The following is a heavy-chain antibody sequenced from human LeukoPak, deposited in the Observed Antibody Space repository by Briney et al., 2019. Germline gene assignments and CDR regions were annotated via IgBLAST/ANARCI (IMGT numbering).Heavy chain of an antibody. J-gene: IGHJ6*02. Sequence: PSETLSLTCSVSGGSISSNTYYWGWIRQPPGTGLEWIGSISKSTYYNPSLKSRVTISVDTSKNQLSLKLNSVTAADTAVYYCAREPDRGEYYYGMDVWGQGTTVTVSS. CDR3: AREPDRGEYYYGMDV. D-gene: IGHD1-14*01. V-gene: IGHV4-39*02. CDR2: ISKST. CDR1: GGSISSNTYY.